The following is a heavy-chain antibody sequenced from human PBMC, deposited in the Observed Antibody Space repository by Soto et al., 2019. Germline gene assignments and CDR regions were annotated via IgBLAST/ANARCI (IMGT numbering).Heavy chain of an antibody. CDR3: CTRPLYGDSPDY. D-gene: IGHD4-17*01. CDR2: IYYSGST. J-gene: IGHJ4*02. Sequence: QVQLQESGPGLVKPSETLSLTCTVSGGSVSSGSYYWSWIRQPPGKGLEWIGYIYYSGSTNYNPSLKSRVTISVDTSKNQFSLKLSSVTAADTAVYYCCTRPLYGDSPDYWGQGTLVTVSS. V-gene: IGHV4-61*01. CDR1: GGSVSSGSYY.